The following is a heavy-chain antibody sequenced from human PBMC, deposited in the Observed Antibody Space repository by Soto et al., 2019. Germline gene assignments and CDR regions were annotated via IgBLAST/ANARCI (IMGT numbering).Heavy chain of an antibody. J-gene: IGHJ3*02. CDR2: IIPIFGTA. Sequence: SVKVSCKASGGTFSSYAISWVRQAPGQGLEWMGGIIPIFGTANYAQKFQGRVTITADESTSTAYMELSSLRSEDTAVYYCARGTRDESIVVVTATQSDAFDIWG. V-gene: IGHV1-69*13. CDR3: ARGTRDESIVVVTATQSDAFDI. D-gene: IGHD2-21*02. CDR1: GGTFSSYA.